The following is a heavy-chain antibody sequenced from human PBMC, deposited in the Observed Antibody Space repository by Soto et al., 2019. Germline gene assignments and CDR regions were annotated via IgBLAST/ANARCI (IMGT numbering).Heavy chain of an antibody. CDR3: ARRSRGDGYN. CDR1: GGSISSSNW. V-gene: IGHV4-4*02. J-gene: IGHJ4*02. CDR2: IYHSGST. D-gene: IGHD5-12*01. Sequence: QVQLQESGPGLVKPSETLSLTCAVSGGSISSSNWWSWVRQPPGKGLEWIGEIYHSGSTNYNPSLQRRVTLPVDKSKSQFSLKLSSVTAADTAVYYCARRSRGDGYNWSQGTLVTVSS.